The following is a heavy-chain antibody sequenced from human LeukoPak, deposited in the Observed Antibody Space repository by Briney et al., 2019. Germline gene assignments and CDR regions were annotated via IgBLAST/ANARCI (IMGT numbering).Heavy chain of an antibody. CDR3: ARNGDSQDYFDY. CDR1: GGTFSSYA. Sequence: SVKVSCKASGGTFSSYAISWVRQAPRQGLEWMGGIIPIFGTANYAQKFQGRVTITADKSTSTAYMELSSLRSEDTAVYYCARNGDSQDYFDYWGQGTLVTVSS. V-gene: IGHV1-69*06. D-gene: IGHD4-17*01. J-gene: IGHJ4*02. CDR2: IIPIFGTA.